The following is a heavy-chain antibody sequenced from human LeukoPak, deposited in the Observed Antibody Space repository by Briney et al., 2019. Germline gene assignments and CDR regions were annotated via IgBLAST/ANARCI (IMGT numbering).Heavy chain of an antibody. CDR3: ARETQRGMYYYDSSGWNAFDI. D-gene: IGHD3-22*01. CDR1: GFTFSSYW. CDR2: INSDGSST. V-gene: IGHV3-74*01. Sequence: GGSLRLSCAASGFTFSSYWMHWVRQAPGKGLVWVSRINSDGSSTSYADSVKGRFTISRDNAKNTLYLQMNSLRAEDTAVYYCARETQRGMYYYDSSGWNAFDIWGQGTMVTVSS. J-gene: IGHJ3*02.